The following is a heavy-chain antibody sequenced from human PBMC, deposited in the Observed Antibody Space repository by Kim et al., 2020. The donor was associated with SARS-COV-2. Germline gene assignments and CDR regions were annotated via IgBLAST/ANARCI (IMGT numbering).Heavy chain of an antibody. V-gene: IGHV5-51*01. D-gene: IGHD3-9*01. CDR2: ILPSDSDT. CDR3: SRRNGFDNFFDL. CDR1: GYDYW. J-gene: IGHJ4*02. Sequence: GESLKISCEVSGYDYWIGWVRQRPGKGLEWMGLILPSDSDTRYNPAFQGQVTMSVDTSSNTAYLQWSSLKATDTAMYFCSRRNGFDNFFDLWGQGPLVTV.